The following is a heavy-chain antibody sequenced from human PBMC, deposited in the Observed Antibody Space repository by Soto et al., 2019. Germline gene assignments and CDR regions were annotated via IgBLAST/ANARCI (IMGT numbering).Heavy chain of an antibody. D-gene: IGHD3-10*01. CDR2: ISGTTDNT. V-gene: IGHV3-23*01. CDR3: AKSLRGVIIDFDS. Sequence: PGGPLRLPWAAFGLTFRGIAMSWVRQDPGKGLEWVSAISGTTDNTYYADSVKGRFTISRDNSKNTLYLQMNSLRAEDTALYYCAKSLRGVIIDFDSWGQGILVTVSS. J-gene: IGHJ4*02. CDR1: GLTFRGIA.